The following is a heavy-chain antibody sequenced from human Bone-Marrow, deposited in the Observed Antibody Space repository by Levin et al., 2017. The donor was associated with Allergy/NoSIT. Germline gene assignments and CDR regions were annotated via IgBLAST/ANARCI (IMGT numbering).Heavy chain of an antibody. CDR3: ARVVFLPAAADFDY. J-gene: IGHJ4*02. V-gene: IGHV1-8*01. Sequence: ASVKVSCKASGYTFTSYDINWVRQATGQGLEWMGWMNPNSGNTGYAQKFQGRVTMTRNTSISTAYMELSSLRSEDTAVYYCARVVFLPAAADFDYWGQGTLVTVSS. CDR1: GYTFTSYD. CDR2: MNPNSGNT. D-gene: IGHD6-13*01.